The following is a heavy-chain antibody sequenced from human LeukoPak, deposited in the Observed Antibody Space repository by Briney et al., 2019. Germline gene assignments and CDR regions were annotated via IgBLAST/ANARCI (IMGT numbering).Heavy chain of an antibody. CDR3: ARGRSGLSDYYDRSGSFDF. CDR1: GGTFSSYA. CDR2: INTNTGNP. D-gene: IGHD3-22*01. J-gene: IGHJ4*02. V-gene: IGHV7-4-1*02. Sequence: ASVKVSCKASGGTFSSYAISWVRQAPGQGLEWMGWINTNTGNPTYAQGFTGRFVFSLDTSVSTAYLQISSLKAEDTAVYYCARGRSGLSDYYDRSGSFDFWGQGTLVTVSS.